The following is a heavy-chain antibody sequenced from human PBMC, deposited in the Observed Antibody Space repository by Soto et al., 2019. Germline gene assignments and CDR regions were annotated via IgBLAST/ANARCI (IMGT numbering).Heavy chain of an antibody. J-gene: IGHJ6*02. CDR3: ARDRIAGSKYYYGMDV. V-gene: IGHV1-69*01. CDR1: GGTFSSYA. Sequence: QVQLVQSGAEVKKPGSSVRVSCKASGGTFSSYAISWVRQAPGQGLEWMGGIIPIFGTENYAQKFQGRVTISGDVTTSTAFMGLSRPTTEETAVYYCARDRIAGSKYYYGMDVWGQGATVTVSS. CDR2: IIPIFGTE. D-gene: IGHD6-13*01.